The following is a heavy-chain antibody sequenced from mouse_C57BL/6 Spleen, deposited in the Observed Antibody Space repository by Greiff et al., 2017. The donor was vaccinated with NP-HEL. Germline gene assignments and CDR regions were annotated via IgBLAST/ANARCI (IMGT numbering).Heavy chain of an antibody. J-gene: IGHJ3*01. V-gene: IGHV3-6*01. CDR2: ISYDGSN. CDR1: GYSITSGYY. CDR3: ARYDYPWFAY. D-gene: IGHD2-4*01. Sequence: EVKLEESGPGLVKPSQSLSLTCSVTGYSITSGYYWNWIRQFPGNKLEWMGYISYDGSNNYNPSLKNRISITRDTSKNQFFLKLNSVTTEDTATYYCARYDYPWFAYWGQGTLVTVSA.